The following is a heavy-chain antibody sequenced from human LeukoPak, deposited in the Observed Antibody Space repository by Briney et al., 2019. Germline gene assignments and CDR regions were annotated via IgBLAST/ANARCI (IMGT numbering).Heavy chain of an antibody. CDR2: IYYSGST. V-gene: IGHV4-39*07. D-gene: IGHD3-10*01. Sequence: SIYYSGSTYYNPSLKSRVTISVDTSKNQFSLKLSSVTAADTAVYYCARESSWFGELSYDDPWGQGTLVTVSS. CDR3: ARESSWFGELSYDDP. J-gene: IGHJ5*02.